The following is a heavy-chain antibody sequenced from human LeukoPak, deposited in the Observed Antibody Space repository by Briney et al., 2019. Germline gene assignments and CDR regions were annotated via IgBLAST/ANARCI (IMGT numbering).Heavy chain of an antibody. V-gene: IGHV5-51*01. CDR1: GYSFTNYW. CDR2: VDCRDSDD. Sequence: GESLKISCKASGYSFTNYWIGWVRQLHGKGLEWMGIVDCRDSDDRYSQSFHGQVTISVDKSISTAYLQWSSLKTSDSAMYYCARLKRPKIDYWGQGTLVTVSS. J-gene: IGHJ4*02. CDR3: ARLKRPKIDY.